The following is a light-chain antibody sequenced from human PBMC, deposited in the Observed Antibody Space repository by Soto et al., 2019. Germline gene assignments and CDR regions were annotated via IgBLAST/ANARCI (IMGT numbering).Light chain of an antibody. V-gene: IGKV3-20*01. Sequence: EIVLTQSPGTLSLSPGERATLSCRASQSISSSYLAIAWYQQKPGQPPRLLIYGASSRATGLPDRFSGSGSAPGFTLTISRLEPEDVAVYYCQQHDPSPWTFGQGTSVEIK. CDR2: GAS. J-gene: IGKJ1*01. CDR1: QSISSSY. CDR3: QQHDPSPWT.